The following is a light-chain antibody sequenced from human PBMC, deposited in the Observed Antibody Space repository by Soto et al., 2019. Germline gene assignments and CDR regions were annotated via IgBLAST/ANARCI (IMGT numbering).Light chain of an antibody. CDR1: SSDVGSYNL. J-gene: IGLJ2*01. CDR2: EGN. CDR3: SSSATSSTFVV. Sequence: QSVLTQPASVSGSPGQSITISCTGTSSDVGSYNLVSWYQHHPGKAPKLMIFEGNKRPLGVSNRFSGSKSGNTASLTISGLPAEDEADYYCSSSATSSTFVVFGGGTKLTVL. V-gene: IGLV2-23*03.